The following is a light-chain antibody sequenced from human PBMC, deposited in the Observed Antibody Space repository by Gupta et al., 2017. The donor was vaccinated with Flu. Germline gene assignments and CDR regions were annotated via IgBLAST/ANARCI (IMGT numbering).Light chain of an antibody. CDR1: SSNIGTFD. V-gene: IGLV1-47*01. CDR2: KNN. CDR3: AVWDDSRNGRV. J-gene: IGLJ3*02. Sequence: QSVLTQPPSASGTPGQKVTISCSGSSSNIGTFDVFWYVQVPGAAPQLLIKKNNQRPAEVPERFSGSKSGTSASLAVSGLRSEDEGDYYCAVWDDSRNGRVFGGGTKLTV.